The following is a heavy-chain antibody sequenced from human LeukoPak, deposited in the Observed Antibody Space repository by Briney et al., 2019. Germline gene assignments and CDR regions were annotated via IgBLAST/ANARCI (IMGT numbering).Heavy chain of an antibody. Sequence: GESLKISCKGSGYSFTSYWIGWVRQMPGKGLEWMGIIYPGDSDTRYSPSFQGQVTISADKSISTAYLQWSSLKASDTAMYYCARFDQTQQYSYGYAHWGQGTLVTVSS. V-gene: IGHV5-51*01. D-gene: IGHD5-18*01. CDR3: ARFDQTQQYSYGYAH. CDR2: IYPGDSDT. CDR1: GYSFTSYW. J-gene: IGHJ4*02.